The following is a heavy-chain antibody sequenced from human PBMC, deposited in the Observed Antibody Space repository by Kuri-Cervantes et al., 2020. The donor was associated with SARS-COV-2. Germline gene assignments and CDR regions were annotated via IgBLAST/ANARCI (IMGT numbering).Heavy chain of an antibody. CDR2: IRSKAYGGTT. CDR1: GFLFSASA. V-gene: IGHV3-49*04. Sequence: GGSLRLSCEVSGFLFSASAIHWVRQAPGKGLEWVGFIRSKAYGGTTEYAASVKGRFTISRDDSKSIAYLQMNSLKTEDTAVYYCTRLTFPYYYYMDVWGKGTTVTVSS. D-gene: IGHD3-9*01. J-gene: IGHJ6*03. CDR3: TRLTFPYYYYMDV.